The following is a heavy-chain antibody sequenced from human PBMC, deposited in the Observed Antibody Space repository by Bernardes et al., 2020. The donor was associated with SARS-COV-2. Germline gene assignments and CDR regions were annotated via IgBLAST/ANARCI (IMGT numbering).Heavy chain of an antibody. J-gene: IGHJ5*02. Sequence: SETLSLTCTVSGGFINSHHWNWIRQTPGKGLEWIGCIFYSGSTKYNPSLKSRVTISVDTSKNQFSLKLSSVTAADTAVYYCARDGTYYSSGWPVGWFDPWGQGTLVTVSS. CDR3: ARDGTYYSSGWPVGWFDP. CDR1: GGFINSHH. CDR2: IFYSGST. V-gene: IGHV4-59*11. D-gene: IGHD3-22*01.